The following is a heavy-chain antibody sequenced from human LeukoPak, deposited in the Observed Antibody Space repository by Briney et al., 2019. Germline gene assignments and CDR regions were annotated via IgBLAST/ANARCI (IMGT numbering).Heavy chain of an antibody. J-gene: IGHJ6*04. Sequence: ASVKVSCKASGYTFTSCGISWVRQAPGQGLEWMGWISAYNGNTNYTQKLQGRVTMTTDTSTSTAYMELRSLRSDDTAVYYCARDHPAASGSDYYHGMDVWGKGTTVTVSS. CDR1: GYTFTSCG. D-gene: IGHD6-19*01. CDR3: ARDHPAASGSDYYHGMDV. CDR2: ISAYNGNT. V-gene: IGHV1-18*04.